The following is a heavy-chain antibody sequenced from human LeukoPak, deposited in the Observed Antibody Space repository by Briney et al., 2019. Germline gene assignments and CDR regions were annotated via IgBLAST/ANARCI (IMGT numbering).Heavy chain of an antibody. Sequence: GASVKVSCKASGYTFTDYYMYWVRQAPGQGLEWLGWINPNSGDTYYAQKFQGRVTMTRDTSINTAYMELSSMRSADTAAYYCSRDRRSGVIITFWGEGSLVAVSS. J-gene: IGHJ4*02. CDR3: SRDRRSGVIITF. CDR1: GYTFTDYY. V-gene: IGHV1-2*02. D-gene: IGHD3-10*01. CDR2: INPNSGDT.